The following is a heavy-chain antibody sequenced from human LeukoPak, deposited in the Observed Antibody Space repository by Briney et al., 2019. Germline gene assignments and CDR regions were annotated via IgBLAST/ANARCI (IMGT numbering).Heavy chain of an antibody. Sequence: SETLXLTCSVSGASIRSYYWSWIRQPPGQGLEWIGYIYNGGSTDYNPSLKSRVTISLDTSKNQFSVRLSSVTAADTAVYYCATNVATAYYYGLVVWGQGTAVTVSS. CDR1: GASIRSYY. D-gene: IGHD1/OR15-1a*01. CDR2: IYNGGST. J-gene: IGHJ6*02. CDR3: ATNVATAYYYGLVV. V-gene: IGHV4-4*09.